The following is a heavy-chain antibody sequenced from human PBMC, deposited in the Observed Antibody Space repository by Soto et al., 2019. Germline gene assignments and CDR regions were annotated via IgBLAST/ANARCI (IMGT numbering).Heavy chain of an antibody. CDR2: VSPPFRTS. J-gene: IGHJ6*02. V-gene: IGHV1-69*01. Sequence: QVQLVQSGAEVKKPGSSVKVSCKTSGVSFNNNGIGWVRQAPGHGLEWMEGVSPPFRTSNYARKFQGRISITADASTSTVNIELSSLTSEDTAQYYCARVLYYGSGSYSPYGMDVWGQGTTVTVSS. D-gene: IGHD3-10*01. CDR3: ARVLYYGSGSYSPYGMDV. CDR1: GVSFNNNG.